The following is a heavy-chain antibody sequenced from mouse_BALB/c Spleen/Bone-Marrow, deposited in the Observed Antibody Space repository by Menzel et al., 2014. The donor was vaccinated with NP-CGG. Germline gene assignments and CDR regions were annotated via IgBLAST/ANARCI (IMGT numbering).Heavy chain of an antibody. CDR3: ARRRSLYYAMDY. Sequence: EVQRVESGGGLVQPGGSLKLSCATSGFTFSDYYMYWVRQTPEKRLEWVACISNGGGSTYYPDTVKGRSTISRDNAKNTLYLQMSRLKSEDTAMYYCARRRSLYYAMDYWGQGTSVTVSS. V-gene: IGHV5-12*02. CDR2: ISNGGGST. CDR1: GFTFSDYY. D-gene: IGHD1-1*01. J-gene: IGHJ4*01.